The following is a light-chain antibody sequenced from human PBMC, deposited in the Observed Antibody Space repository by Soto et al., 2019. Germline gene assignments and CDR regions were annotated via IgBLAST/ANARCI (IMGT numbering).Light chain of an antibody. Sequence: DIQMTQSPSSVSASVGDRVTITCRASQGISSWLDWYQQKPGKAPKVLIYAASSLQSGVPSRFSGSGSGTDGTLTISSLQPEDFATYYCQQANSFLRVTFGPGTKVDIK. CDR2: AAS. J-gene: IGKJ3*01. V-gene: IGKV1-12*01. CDR3: QQANSFLRVT. CDR1: QGISSW.